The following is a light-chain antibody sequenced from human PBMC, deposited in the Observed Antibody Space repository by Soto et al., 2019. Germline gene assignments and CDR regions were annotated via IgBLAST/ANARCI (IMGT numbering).Light chain of an antibody. CDR3: QQRNSWPLT. J-gene: IGKJ4*01. Sequence: EIVLTQSPATLSLSPGERATLSCRASQSISNYLAWYQQKPGQAPRLFIFDVSIRPTGIPARFSGSGSGTAFTLTISSLEPEDLAAYYCQQRNSWPLTFGGGTKVEIK. V-gene: IGKV3-11*01. CDR1: QSISNY. CDR2: DVS.